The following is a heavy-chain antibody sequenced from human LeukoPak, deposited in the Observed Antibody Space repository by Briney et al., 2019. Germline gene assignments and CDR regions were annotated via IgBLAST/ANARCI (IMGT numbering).Heavy chain of an antibody. D-gene: IGHD7-27*01. CDR3: ASSTLGYFDY. CDR2: ISGNSYHI. V-gene: IGHV3-21*01. Sequence: PGGSLRLSCAASGFTFSTCSMFWVRQAPGKGLEWVSAISGNSYHIYYADSVKGRFTISRDNAKNSLYLQMNTLRGEDTAVYYCASSTLGYFDYWGHGTLVIVSS. J-gene: IGHJ4*01. CDR1: GFTFSTCS.